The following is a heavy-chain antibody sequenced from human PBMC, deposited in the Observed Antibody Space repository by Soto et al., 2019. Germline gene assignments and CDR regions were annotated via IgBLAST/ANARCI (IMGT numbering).Heavy chain of an antibody. CDR1: GGSFSGYY. CDR2: INHSGST. V-gene: IGHV4-34*01. CDR3: ARRGSGSIRLPNWFDP. Sequence: SETLSLTCAVYGGSFSGYYWSWIRQPPGKGLEWIGEINHSGSTNYNPSLKSRVTISVDTSKNQFSLKLSSVTAADTAVYYCARRGSGSIRLPNWFDPWGQGTLVTSPQ. J-gene: IGHJ5*02. D-gene: IGHD3-3*01.